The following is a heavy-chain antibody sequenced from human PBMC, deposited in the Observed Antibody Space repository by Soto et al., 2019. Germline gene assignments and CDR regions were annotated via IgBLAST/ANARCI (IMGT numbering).Heavy chain of an antibody. CDR2: IYYSGST. D-gene: IGHD3-10*01. CDR1: GGSISSYY. V-gene: IGHV4-59*01. CDR3: ARHNYGSGSTYFDY. J-gene: IGHJ4*02. Sequence: SETLSLTCTVSGGSISSYYWSWIRQPPGKGLEWIGYIYYSGSTIYNPSLKSRVTISVDTSKNQFSLKLSSVTAADTAVYYCARHNYGSGSTYFDYWGQGTLVTVSS.